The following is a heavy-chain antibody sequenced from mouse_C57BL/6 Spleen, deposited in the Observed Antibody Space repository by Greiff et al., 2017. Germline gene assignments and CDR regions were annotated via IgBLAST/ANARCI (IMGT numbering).Heavy chain of an antibody. CDR1: GYTFTDYN. CDR2: INPNNGGT. V-gene: IGHV1-18*01. D-gene: IGHD1-1*01. J-gene: IGHJ3*01. CDR3: ARPFNTTVVASSSGFAY. Sequence: EVKVVESGPELVKPGASVKIPCKASGYTFTDYNMDWVKQSHGKSLEWIGDINPNNGGTIYNQKFKGKATLTVDKSSSTAYMELRSLTSEDTAVYYCARPFNTTVVASSSGFAYWGQGTLVTVSA.